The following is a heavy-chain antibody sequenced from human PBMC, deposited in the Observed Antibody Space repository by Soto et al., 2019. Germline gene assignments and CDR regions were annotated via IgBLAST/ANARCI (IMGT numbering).Heavy chain of an antibody. Sequence: GGSLRLSCAASGFTFSDYYMSWIRQAPGKGLEWVSYISSSSSYTNYADSVKGRFTISRDNAKDSLYLQMNSLRAEDTAVYYCARSRGPTKVTYNYSFDYWRQGTLVTVS. CDR2: ISSSSSYT. CDR1: GFTFSDYY. V-gene: IGHV3-11*06. CDR3: ARSRGPTKVTYNYSFDY. D-gene: IGHD4-4*01. J-gene: IGHJ4*02.